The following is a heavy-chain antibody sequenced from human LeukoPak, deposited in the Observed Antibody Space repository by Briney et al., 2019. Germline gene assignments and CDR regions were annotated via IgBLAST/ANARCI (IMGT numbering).Heavy chain of an antibody. CDR2: ISSSSSYI. CDR3: ARDWGSGSYYPTNFDY. D-gene: IGHD3-10*01. J-gene: IGHJ4*02. Sequence: GGSLRLSCAASGFTFSSYEMNWVRQAPGKGLEWVSFISSSSSYIYYADSVKGRFTISRDNAKNSLYLQMNSLRAEDTAVYYCARDWGSGSYYPTNFDYWGQGTLVTVSS. V-gene: IGHV3-21*01. CDR1: GFTFSSYE.